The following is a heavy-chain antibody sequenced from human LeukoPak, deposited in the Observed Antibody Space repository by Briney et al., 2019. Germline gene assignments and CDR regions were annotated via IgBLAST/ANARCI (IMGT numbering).Heavy chain of an antibody. CDR3: ARDLRIAVAGGFDY. D-gene: IGHD6-19*01. CDR1: GFTLSSYW. CDR2: INTDGSST. V-gene: IGHV3-74*01. J-gene: IGHJ4*02. Sequence: GGSLRLSCAASGFTLSSYWMHWVRQAPGKGLVWVSRINTDGSSTSYADSVKGRFTISRDNAKSTLYLQMNSLRAEDTAVYYCARDLRIAVAGGFDYWGQGTLVTVSS.